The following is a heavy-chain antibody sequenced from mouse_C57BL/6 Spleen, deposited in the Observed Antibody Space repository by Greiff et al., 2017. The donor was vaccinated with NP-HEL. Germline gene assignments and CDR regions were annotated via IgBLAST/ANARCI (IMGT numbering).Heavy chain of an antibody. CDR2: IYPRDGST. V-gene: IGHV1-85*01. CDR3: AKGLGNYFAGFAY. Sequence: QVQLQESGPELVKPGASVKLSCKASGYTFTSYDINWVKQRPGQGLEWIGWIYPRDGSTKYNEKFKGKATLTVDTSSSTAYMELHSLTSEDSAVYFCAKGLGNYFAGFAYWGQGTLVTVSA. J-gene: IGHJ3*01. CDR1: GYTFTSYD. D-gene: IGHD2-1*01.